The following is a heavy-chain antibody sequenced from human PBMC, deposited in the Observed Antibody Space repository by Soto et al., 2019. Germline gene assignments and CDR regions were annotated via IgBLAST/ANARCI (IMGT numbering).Heavy chain of an antibody. CDR2: FDPEDGET. D-gene: IGHD6-13*01. J-gene: IGHJ5*02. CDR1: GYTLTELS. V-gene: IGHV1-24*01. CDR3: ARTSSSYPPNWFDP. Sequence: ASVKVSCKVSGYTLTELSMHWVRQAPGKGLEWMGGFDPEDGETIYAQKFQGRVTMTEDTSTDTAYMELSSLRSDDTAVYYCARTSSSYPPNWFDPWGQGTLVTVSS.